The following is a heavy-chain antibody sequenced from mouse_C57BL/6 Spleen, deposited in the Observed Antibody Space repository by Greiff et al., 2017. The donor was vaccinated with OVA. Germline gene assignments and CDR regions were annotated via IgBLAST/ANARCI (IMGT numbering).Heavy chain of an antibody. J-gene: IGHJ4*01. CDR3: ARGGAYYYGHYYAMDY. V-gene: IGHV1-80*01. D-gene: IGHD1-1*01. Sequence: VQRVESGAELVKPGASVKISCKASGYAFSSYWMNWVKQRPGKGLEWIGQIYPGDGDTNYNGKFKGKATLTADKSSSTAYMQLSSLTSEDSAVYFCARGGAYYYGHYYAMDYWGQGTSVTVSS. CDR2: IYPGDGDT. CDR1: GYAFSSYW.